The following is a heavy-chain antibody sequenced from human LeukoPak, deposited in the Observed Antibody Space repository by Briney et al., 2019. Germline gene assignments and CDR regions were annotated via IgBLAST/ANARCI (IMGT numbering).Heavy chain of an antibody. J-gene: IGHJ4*02. V-gene: IGHV4-59*12. CDR2: IYYSGST. Sequence: SETLSLTCTVSGGSISSYYWSWIRQPPGKGLEWIGYIYYSGSTNYNPSLKSRATISVDRPKNHFSLNLTSVTAADTAVYYCARVVGSGFYLDSWGQGTLVTVSS. CDR3: ARVVGSGFYLDS. CDR1: GGSISSYY. D-gene: IGHD3-22*01.